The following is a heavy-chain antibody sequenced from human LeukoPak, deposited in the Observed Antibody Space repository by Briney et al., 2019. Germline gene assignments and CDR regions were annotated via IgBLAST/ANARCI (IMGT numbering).Heavy chain of an antibody. Sequence: PSETLSLTCTVYGGSFSGYYWSWIRQPPGKGLEWIGEINHSGSTNYNPSLKSRVTISVDTSKNQFSLKLSSVTAADTAVYYCAREGIAVAGTNDAFDIWGQGTMVTVSS. CDR1: GGSFSGYY. D-gene: IGHD6-19*01. J-gene: IGHJ3*02. CDR2: INHSGST. V-gene: IGHV4-34*01. CDR3: AREGIAVAGTNDAFDI.